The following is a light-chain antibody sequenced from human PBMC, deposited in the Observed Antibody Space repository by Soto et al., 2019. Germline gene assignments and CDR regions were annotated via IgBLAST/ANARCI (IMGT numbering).Light chain of an antibody. Sequence: DIVMTQSPDSLAVSLGERATINCKSSQSVLYSSNNKNYLAWYQQKPGQPPKLLIYWASTRESGVPDRFSGSGSGTDFTITICSLQADDVAVYYCQQYYSTPWTFGQGTKVEIK. CDR1: QSVLYSSNNKNY. CDR2: WAS. CDR3: QQYYSTPWT. V-gene: IGKV4-1*01. J-gene: IGKJ1*01.